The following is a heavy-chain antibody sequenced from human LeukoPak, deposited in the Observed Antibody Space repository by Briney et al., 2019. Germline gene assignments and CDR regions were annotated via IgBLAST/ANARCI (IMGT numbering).Heavy chain of an antibody. CDR1: GGSISSYY. CDR3: ARPLRALGAFDI. J-gene: IGHJ3*02. V-gene: IGHV4-59*08. CDR2: IYYSGST. Sequence: PSETLSLTCTVSGGSISSYYWSWIRQSPGKGLEWIGYIYYSGSTNYNPSLKSRVTISVDTSKNQFSLKLSSVTAADTAVYYCARPLRALGAFDIWGQGTMVTVSS. D-gene: IGHD3-16*01.